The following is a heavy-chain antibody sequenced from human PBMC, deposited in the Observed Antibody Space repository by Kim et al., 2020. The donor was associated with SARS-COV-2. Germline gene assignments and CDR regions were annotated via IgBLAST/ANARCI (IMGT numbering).Heavy chain of an antibody. CDR2: INHSGST. CDR1: GGSFSGYY. J-gene: IGHJ6*02. CDR3: ARDRRGMDV. Sequence: SETLSLTCAVYGGSFSGYYWSWIRQPPGKGLEWIGEINHSGSTNYNPSLKSRVTISVDTSKNQFSLKLSSVTTADTAVYYCARDRRGMDVWGQGTTVTVSS. V-gene: IGHV4-34*01.